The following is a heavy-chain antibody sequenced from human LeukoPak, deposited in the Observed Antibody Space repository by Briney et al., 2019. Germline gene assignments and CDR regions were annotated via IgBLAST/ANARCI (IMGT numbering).Heavy chain of an antibody. CDR1: GGTFSSFA. J-gene: IGHJ3*01. CDR3: ATKGGGKDHGFEF. Sequence: SVKVSCKASGGTFSSFAISWVRQAPGQGLEWMGGSIPLFGTAHYAQRFQGRLTITTDESTGTAYMELSSLRSEDTAVFYCATKGGGKDHGFEFWGQGTVVTVSS. V-gene: IGHV1-69*05. D-gene: IGHD2-15*01. CDR2: SIPLFGTA.